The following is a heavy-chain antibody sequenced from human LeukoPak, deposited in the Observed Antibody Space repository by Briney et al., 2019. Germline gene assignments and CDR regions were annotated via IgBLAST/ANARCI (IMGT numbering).Heavy chain of an antibody. CDR3: AKGLINDWSALDY. Sequence: GGSLRLSCAASGFTFSSYAMIGVRQATGKGLEWVSAMSGSGGTTYYADSVKGRFTISRDNSKNTLYLQMNSLRAEDTAVYYCAKGLINDWSALDYWGQGTLVTVSS. J-gene: IGHJ4*02. CDR2: MSGSGGTT. V-gene: IGHV3-23*01. CDR1: GFTFSSYA. D-gene: IGHD3-9*01.